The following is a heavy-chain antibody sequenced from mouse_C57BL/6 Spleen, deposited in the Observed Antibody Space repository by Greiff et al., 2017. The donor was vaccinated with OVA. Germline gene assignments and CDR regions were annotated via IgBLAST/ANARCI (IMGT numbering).Heavy chain of an antibody. Sequence: QVQLQQPGAELVMPGASVKLSCKASGYTFTSYWMHWVKQRPGQGLEWIGEIDPSGSYTNYNQKFKGKSTLTVDKSSSTAYMQLSSLTSEDSAVYYCARRGIYYDNLGYFDYWGQGTTLTVSS. V-gene: IGHV1-69*01. CDR2: IDPSGSYT. CDR1: GYTFTSYW. CDR3: ARRGIYYDNLGYFDY. D-gene: IGHD2-1*01. J-gene: IGHJ2*01.